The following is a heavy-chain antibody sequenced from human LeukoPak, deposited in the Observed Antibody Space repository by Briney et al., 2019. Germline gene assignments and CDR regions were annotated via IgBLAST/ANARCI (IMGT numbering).Heavy chain of an antibody. Sequence: GGSLRLSCAASGFTFSNYDMHWVRQATGKGLEWVSSIGKGGDSYYAGSVKGRFTISRENGKNSLHLQMNSLRAGDTAVYYCTRGGEGFDPWGQGTLVTASS. CDR1: GFTFSNYD. V-gene: IGHV3-13*01. CDR3: TRGGEGFDP. J-gene: IGHJ5*02. CDR2: IGKGGDS. D-gene: IGHD2-21*01.